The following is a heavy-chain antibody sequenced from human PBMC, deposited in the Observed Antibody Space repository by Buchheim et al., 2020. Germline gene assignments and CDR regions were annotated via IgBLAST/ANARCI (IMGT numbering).Heavy chain of an antibody. CDR1: GGSISSSSYY. V-gene: IGHV4-39*01. CDR2: IYYSGST. J-gene: IGHJ3*02. Sequence: QVQLQESGPGLVKPSGTLSLTCAVSGGSISSSSYYWGWIRQPPGKGLEWIGSIYYSGSTYYNPSLKSRVTISVDTSKNQFSLKLSSVTAADTAVYYCARHRRVVVNAFDIWGQGT. CDR3: ARHRRVVVNAFDI. D-gene: IGHD3-22*01.